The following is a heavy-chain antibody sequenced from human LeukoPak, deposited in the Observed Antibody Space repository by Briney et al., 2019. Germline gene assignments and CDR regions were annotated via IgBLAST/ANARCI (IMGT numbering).Heavy chain of an antibody. V-gene: IGHV1-2*02. CDR2: INPHSGGS. CDR1: GYTFTDYF. J-gene: IGHJ5*02. D-gene: IGHD3-22*01. Sequence: ASVNVSCKASGYTFTDYFIHWVRQAPGRGLEWVGWINPHSGGSSFAQKLQGRVTMTRDTSTSTAYMELHRLRSNDTAVYFCARDFLRVYHYEGFDYSINWFDPWGQGTLVTVSS. CDR3: ARDFLRVYHYEGFDYSINWFDP.